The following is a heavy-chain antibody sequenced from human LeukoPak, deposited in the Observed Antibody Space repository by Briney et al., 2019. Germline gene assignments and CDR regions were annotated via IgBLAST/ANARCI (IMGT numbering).Heavy chain of an antibody. Sequence: RSSETLSLTCTVSGASISGSGYYWGWIRQPPGKGMEWIGNIYDSGSTYYNASSQSRVTISIDTSKNQFSLKLSSVTAADTALYYCAIRQSGRYFDWLAYPNYYYYMVVWGKGGTVTIS. D-gene: IGHD3-9*01. CDR2: IYDSGST. V-gene: IGHV4-39*01. CDR1: GASISGSGYY. J-gene: IGHJ6*03. CDR3: AIRQSGRYFDWLAYPNYYYYMVV.